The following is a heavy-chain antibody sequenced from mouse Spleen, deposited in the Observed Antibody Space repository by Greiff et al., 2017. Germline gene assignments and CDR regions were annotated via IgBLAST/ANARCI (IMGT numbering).Heavy chain of an antibody. CDR1: GYTFTSHW. CDR3: ARRGYYGSSSGWFAY. V-gene: IGHV1-55*01. J-gene: IGHJ3*01. D-gene: IGHD1-1*01. CDR2: IYPGSGST. Sequence: VQLQQPGTELVKPGASVKLSCKASGYTFTSHWMHWVKQRPGQGPEWIGDIYPGSGSTNYNEKFKSKATLTVDTSSSTAYMQLSSLTSEDSAVYYCARRGYYGSSSGWFAYWGQGTLVTVSA.